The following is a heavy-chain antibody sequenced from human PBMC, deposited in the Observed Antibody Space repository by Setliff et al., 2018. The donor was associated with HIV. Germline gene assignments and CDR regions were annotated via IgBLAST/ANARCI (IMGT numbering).Heavy chain of an antibody. CDR1: GVSFSGYS. J-gene: IGHJ4*02. CDR2: IYHNGST. V-gene: IGHV4-34*01. D-gene: IGHD6-13*01. Sequence: PSETLSLTCAVYGVSFSGYSWSWIRQTPGKGLEWIGSIYHNGSTYYNPSLKSRVTISLDTSKNQFSLKLTSVTAADTAVYSCARSLYSSSFYGGGFDYWGQGTLVTVSS. CDR3: ARSLYSSSFYGGGFDY.